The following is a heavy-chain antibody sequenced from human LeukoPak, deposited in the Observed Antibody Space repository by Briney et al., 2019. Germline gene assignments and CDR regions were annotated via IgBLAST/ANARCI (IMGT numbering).Heavy chain of an antibody. D-gene: IGHD2-15*01. V-gene: IGHV4-39*01. CDR1: VGSISSSSDY. CDR3: ARTLLPTRGFRPYYFDY. J-gene: IGHJ4*02. Sequence: SETLSLTCTVSVGSISSSSDYWGWIRQPPGKGLEWIGSVYYSGSTYYKPSLKSRVTISVDTSKNQFSLKLSSVTAADTAVYYCARTLLPTRGFRPYYFDYWGQGTLVTVSS. CDR2: VYYSGST.